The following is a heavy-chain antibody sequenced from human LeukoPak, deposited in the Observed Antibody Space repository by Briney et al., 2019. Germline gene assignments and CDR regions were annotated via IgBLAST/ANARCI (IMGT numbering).Heavy chain of an antibody. CDR1: GGSFSGYY. J-gene: IGHJ5*02. V-gene: IGHV4-4*07. CDR3: ARDQEGEAAAGNWFDP. Sequence: SETLSLTCAVYGGSFSGYYWSWIRQPAGKGLEWIGRIYTSGSTNYNPSLKSRVTMSVDTSKNQFSLKLSSVTAADTAVYYCARDQEGEAAAGNWFDPWGQGTLVTVSS. D-gene: IGHD6-13*01. CDR2: IYTSGST.